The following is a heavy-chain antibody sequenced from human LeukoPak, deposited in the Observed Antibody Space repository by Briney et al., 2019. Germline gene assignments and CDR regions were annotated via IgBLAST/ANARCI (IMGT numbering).Heavy chain of an antibody. Sequence: ASVKVSCKVSGYTLTELSMHWVRQAPGKGLEWMGGFDPEDGETIYAQKFQGRVTMTEDTSTDTAYMELRSLRSDDTAVYYCARAPVAGTEIDLWGRGTLVTVSS. D-gene: IGHD6-19*01. CDR1: GYTLTELS. J-gene: IGHJ2*01. CDR2: FDPEDGET. CDR3: ARAPVAGTEIDL. V-gene: IGHV1-24*01.